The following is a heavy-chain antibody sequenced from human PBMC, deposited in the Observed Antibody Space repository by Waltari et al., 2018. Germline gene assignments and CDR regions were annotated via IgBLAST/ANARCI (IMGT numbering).Heavy chain of an antibody. J-gene: IGHJ4*02. CDR1: SGSISSGGSY. CDR3: ARAYRGRFNYFDY. D-gene: IGHD1-26*01. V-gene: IGHV4-31*01. CDR2: IYYTGST. Sequence: QVQLQESGTGLVKPSQTLSLTCTISSGSISSGGSYWSWIRQHPGKALEWIGYIYYTGSTYYNPSLKSPVTISVDTSKNQFSLKLTSVTAADTALYYCARAYRGRFNYFDYWGQGTLVTVSS.